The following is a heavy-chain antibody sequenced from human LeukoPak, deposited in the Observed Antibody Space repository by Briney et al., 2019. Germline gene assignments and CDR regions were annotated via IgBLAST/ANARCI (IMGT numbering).Heavy chain of an antibody. J-gene: IGHJ4*02. CDR2: IYSGGST. CDR3: ASGCSSTSCYVVRDY. CDR1: GFTVSSNY. Sequence: GGSLRLSCAASGFTVSSNYMSWVRQAPGKGLEWVSVIYSGGSTYYADSVKGRFTISRDNSKNTLYLQMNSLRAEDTAVYYCASGCSSTSCYVVRDYWGQGTLVTVSS. V-gene: IGHV3-53*01. D-gene: IGHD2-2*01.